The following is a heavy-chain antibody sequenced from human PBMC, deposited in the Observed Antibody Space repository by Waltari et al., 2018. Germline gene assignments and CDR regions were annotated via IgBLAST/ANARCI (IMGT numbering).Heavy chain of an antibody. V-gene: IGHV4-39*07. Sequence: QLQLQESGPGLVKPSETLSLTCTVSGGSISSSSYYWGWIRQPPGKGLEWIGSIYYSGSTYYNPSLKSRVTISVDPSKNQFSLKLSSVTAADTAVYYCVREGAIAARLLDYWGQGTLVTVSS. D-gene: IGHD6-6*01. CDR1: GGSISSSSYY. J-gene: IGHJ4*02. CDR2: IYYSGST. CDR3: VREGAIAARLLDY.